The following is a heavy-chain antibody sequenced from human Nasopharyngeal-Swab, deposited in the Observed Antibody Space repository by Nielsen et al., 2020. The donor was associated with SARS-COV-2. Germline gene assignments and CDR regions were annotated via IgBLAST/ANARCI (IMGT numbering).Heavy chain of an antibody. D-gene: IGHD6-13*01. CDR3: AKEYSSSWYRTWFDP. CDR2: ISSSSSTI. CDR1: GFTFSSYS. V-gene: IGHV3-48*01. Sequence: GESLKISCAASGFTFSSYSMNWVRQAPGKGLEWVSYISSSSSTISYTDSVKGRFTISRDNSKNTLYLQMNSLRAEDTAVYYCAKEYSSSWYRTWFDPWGQGTLVTVSS. J-gene: IGHJ5*02.